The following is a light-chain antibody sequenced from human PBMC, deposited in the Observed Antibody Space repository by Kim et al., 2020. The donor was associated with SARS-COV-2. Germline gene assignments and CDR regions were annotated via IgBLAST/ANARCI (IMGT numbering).Light chain of an antibody. V-gene: IGLV4-69*01. CDR1: SGHTGYA. Sequence: SVNPTCTLNSGHTGYAFAWHQQQPEKGPRYLLKVHGDGSHNKGDGIPDRFSGSTAGAERYLTISSLQSEDEGDYYCQAWGTGIWVFGGGTQLTVL. CDR2: VHGDGSH. CDR3: QAWGTGIWV. J-gene: IGLJ3*02.